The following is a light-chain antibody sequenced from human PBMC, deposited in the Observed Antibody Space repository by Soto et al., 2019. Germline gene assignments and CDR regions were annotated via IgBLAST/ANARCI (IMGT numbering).Light chain of an antibody. V-gene: IGKV1-39*01. CDR3: QQSFSLPYT. Sequence: DMQMTQSPSSLSASVGDRVTFTCRASEAILNYVNWFQHRPGKAPKLLIYGASKLQIGVPSRFRGSGTGPDFTLTISGLQPDDFATYYCQQSFSLPYTFGQGTKLEIK. CDR2: GAS. J-gene: IGKJ2*01. CDR1: EAILNY.